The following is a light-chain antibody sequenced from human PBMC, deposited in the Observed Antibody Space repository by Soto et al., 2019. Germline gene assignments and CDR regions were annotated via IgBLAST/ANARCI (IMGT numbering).Light chain of an antibody. J-gene: IGKJ1*01. Sequence: DIQMTQSPATLSASVGDSVTITCRASQSISHWLAWYQQKPGKAPKFLIYDASSLESGVPSRFSGGASGTEFSLIISSLQPEDFATYYCLQYNHYPPTFGQGTKVDIK. CDR1: QSISHW. CDR3: LQYNHYPPT. CDR2: DAS. V-gene: IGKV1-5*01.